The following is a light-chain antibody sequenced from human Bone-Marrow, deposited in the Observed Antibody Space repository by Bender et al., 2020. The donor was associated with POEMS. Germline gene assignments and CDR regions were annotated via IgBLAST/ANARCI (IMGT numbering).Light chain of an antibody. J-gene: IGLJ3*02. CDR2: SSH. V-gene: IGLV1-44*01. CDR1: SSNIGAHA. CDR3: GTWDTSLSAGV. Sequence: QSVLTQPPSASGTPGQRVTISCSGGSSNIGAHAVNWYQHLPGTAPKLLIYSSHRRPSEVPDRFSGSKSGTTANLGITGLQTGDEADYYCGTWDTSLSAGVFGGGTKLTVL.